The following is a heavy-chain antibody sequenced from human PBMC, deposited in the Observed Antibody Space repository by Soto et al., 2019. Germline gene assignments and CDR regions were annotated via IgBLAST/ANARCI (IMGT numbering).Heavy chain of an antibody. D-gene: IGHD3-22*01. CDR3: AKVFYYYDSSGYYYFDY. J-gene: IGHJ4*02. CDR1: GVTFSGYG. V-gene: IGHV3-33*06. Sequence: PGGSLRLCCAASGVTFSGYGMHWVRPDPGKGLEWVAVIWYDGSNKYYADSVKGRFTISRDNSKNTLYLQMSSLRAEDTAVYYCAKVFYYYDSSGYYYFDYWGQGTLVTVSS. CDR2: IWYDGSNK.